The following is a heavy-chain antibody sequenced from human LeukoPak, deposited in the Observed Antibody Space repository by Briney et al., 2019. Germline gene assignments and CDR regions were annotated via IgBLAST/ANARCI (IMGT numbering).Heavy chain of an antibody. D-gene: IGHD3-3*01. CDR2: ISSNGGST. V-gene: IGHV3-64*01. J-gene: IGHJ4*02. CDR1: GFTFSSYA. CDR3: ARAPPGYDFWSGYYLGLPDY. Sequence: PGGSLRLSCAASGFTFSSYAMHWVRQAPGKGLEYVSAISSNGGSTYYANSVKGRFTISRDNSKNTLYLQMGSLRAEDMAVYYCARAPPGYDFWSGYYLGLPDYWGQGTLVTVSS.